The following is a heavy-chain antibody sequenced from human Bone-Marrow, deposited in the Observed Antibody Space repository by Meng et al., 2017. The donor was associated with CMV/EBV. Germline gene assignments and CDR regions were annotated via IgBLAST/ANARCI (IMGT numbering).Heavy chain of an antibody. CDR1: GLVFSSYF. CDR3: AREGGTKAGMDV. J-gene: IGHJ6*01. V-gene: IGHV3-30-3*01. CDR2: TSYDGSTK. D-gene: IGHD1-7*01. Sequence: GGSLRLSCAASGLVFSSYFLHWVRQAPGKGLDWVAVTSYDGSTKSYADSVKGRFSISRDNSKNILYLQMNSLRVEDTAVYYCAREGGTKAGMDVWAQGTKATVHS.